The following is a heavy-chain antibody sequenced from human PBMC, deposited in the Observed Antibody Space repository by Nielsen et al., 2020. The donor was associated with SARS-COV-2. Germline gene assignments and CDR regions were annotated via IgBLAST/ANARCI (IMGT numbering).Heavy chain of an antibody. CDR2: INSDGSRT. CDR1: EFTFRNYG. V-gene: IGHV3-74*01. CDR3: VRVRDDGYYYDTGPFDN. J-gene: IGHJ4*02. D-gene: IGHD3-22*01. Sequence: GESLKISCAASEFTFRNYGMNWVRQAPGKGLAWVAHINSDGSRTTYADSAKGRFTISRDNAENTVYLEMNSLTADDTAVYYCVRVRDDGYYYDTGPFDNWGQGSLVTVSS.